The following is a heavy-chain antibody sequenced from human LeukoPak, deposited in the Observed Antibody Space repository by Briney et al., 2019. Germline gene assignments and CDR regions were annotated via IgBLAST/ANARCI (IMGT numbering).Heavy chain of an antibody. J-gene: IGHJ4*03. CDR3: ARGRFPGSGSYYNSFDF. V-gene: IGHV1-18*01. CDR2: INVVSGDT. D-gene: IGHD3-10*01. Sequence: GASVKVSCKASGYTFTNYPIAWLRQAPGQGLEWMGWINVVSGDTNYAQRFRGRVSMTTDTSTSTTYMELRSLISDDTAVYYCARGRFPGSGSYYNSFDFYGHGTLVTVSS. CDR1: GYTFTNYP.